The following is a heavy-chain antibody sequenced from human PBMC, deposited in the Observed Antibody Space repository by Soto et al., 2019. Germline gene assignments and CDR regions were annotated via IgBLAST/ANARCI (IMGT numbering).Heavy chain of an antibody. CDR1: GFTFNKYA. CDR2: LSGGGVTT. D-gene: IGHD5-12*01. J-gene: IGHJ4*02. Sequence: EVQLLESGGGFVQPGGSLRLSCAASGFTFNKYAMSWVRQAPGKGLEWVSSLSGGGVTTNYADSVQGRFIISRDNFKNTLFLQMNSLRAEDTAVYYCAKDFWPLSGYDLPLFDYWGQGALVTVSS. CDR3: AKDFWPLSGYDLPLFDY. V-gene: IGHV3-23*01.